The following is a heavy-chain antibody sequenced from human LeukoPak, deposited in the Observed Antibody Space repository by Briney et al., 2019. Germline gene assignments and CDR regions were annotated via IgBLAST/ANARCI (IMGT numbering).Heavy chain of an antibody. V-gene: IGHV4-34*01. J-gene: IGHJ5*02. CDR3: ARASLAVDNLNWFDP. D-gene: IGHD6-19*01. Sequence: SETLSLTCAVYGGSFSGYYWSWIRQPPGKGLEWIGEINHSGSTNYNPSLKSRVTISVDTSKNQFSLKLSSVTAADTAVYYCARASLAVDNLNWFDPWGQGTLVTVSS. CDR1: GGSFSGYY. CDR2: INHSGST.